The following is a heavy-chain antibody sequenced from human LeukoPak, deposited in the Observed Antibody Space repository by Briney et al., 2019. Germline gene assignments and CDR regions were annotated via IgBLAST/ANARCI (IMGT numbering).Heavy chain of an antibody. D-gene: IGHD3-16*01. CDR3: VSAYGGLLDH. CDR1: GFIFNTYE. V-gene: IGHV3-48*03. Sequence: PPGGSLRLSCEASGFIFNTYEMNWVRQAPGKGLEWISYISGDGTTIYYADSAKGRFTISRDNAKKSLFLQMNSLRAEDTAVYFCVSAYGGLLDHWGQGTLVTVSS. CDR2: ISGDGTTI. J-gene: IGHJ4*02.